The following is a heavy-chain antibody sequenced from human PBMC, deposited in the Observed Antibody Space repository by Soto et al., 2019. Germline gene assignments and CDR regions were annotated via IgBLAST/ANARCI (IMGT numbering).Heavy chain of an antibody. D-gene: IGHD3-10*01. Sequence: ASVKVSFKASGYTFLNHDINWVRQAPGQGLEWMGWMVPDSGRTGHAKKYQGRVTMTRNTSTSTAYMELNSLTNEDTAVYYCARGDQFGFGVDYWG. CDR1: GYTFLNHD. J-gene: IGHJ4*01. CDR3: ARGDQFGFGVDY. CDR2: MVPDSGRT. V-gene: IGHV1-8*01.